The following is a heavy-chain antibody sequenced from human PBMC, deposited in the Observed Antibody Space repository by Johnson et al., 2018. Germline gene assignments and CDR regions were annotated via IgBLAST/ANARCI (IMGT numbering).Heavy chain of an antibody. CDR2: ISGSSSAI. CDR1: GFTFSSYT. V-gene: IGHV3-21*01. Sequence: VQLVQSGGGLVKPGGSLRLSCTASGFTFSSYTVNWVRQAPGKGLEWVSSISGSSSAIFYADSVKGRFTISRDNAENSVYLQMTSLRAEDTAVYYCARKGFDDSQSGNYFQYWGRGTMVTVSS. CDR3: ARKGFDDSQSGNYFQY. D-gene: IGHD1-26*01. J-gene: IGHJ1*01.